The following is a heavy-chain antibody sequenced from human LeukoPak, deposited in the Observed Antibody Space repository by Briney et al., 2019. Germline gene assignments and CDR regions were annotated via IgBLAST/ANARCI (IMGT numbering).Heavy chain of an antibody. CDR1: GGSISSSSYY. CDR3: ASGDLEHGIDY. V-gene: IGHV4-39*07. CDR2: IYYSGST. J-gene: IGHJ4*02. Sequence: SETLSLTCTVSGGSISSSSYYWGWIRPPPGKGLEWIGSIYYSGSTYYNPSLKSRVTISVDTSKNQFSLKLSSVTAADTAVYYCASGDLEHGIDYWGQGTLVTVSS. D-gene: IGHD7-27*01.